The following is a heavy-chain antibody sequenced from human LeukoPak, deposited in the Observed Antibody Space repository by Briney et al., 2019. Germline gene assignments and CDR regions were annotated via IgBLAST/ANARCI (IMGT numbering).Heavy chain of an antibody. CDR1: GFTVSSDF. V-gene: IGHV3-66*01. CDR2: ICSGGGT. D-gene: IGHD3-22*01. J-gene: IGHJ5*02. Sequence: PGGSLRLSCAASGFTVSSDFMTWVRQAPGKGLEWVSVICSGGGTDYADSVKGRFTISKDNSRNTLYLQMNSLRAEDTAVYYCARGLHYYEPWGQGTLVTVSS. CDR3: ARGLHYYEP.